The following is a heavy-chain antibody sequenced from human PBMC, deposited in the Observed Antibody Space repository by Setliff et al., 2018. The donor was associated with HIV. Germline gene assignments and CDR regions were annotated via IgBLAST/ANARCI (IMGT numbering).Heavy chain of an antibody. CDR1: GDSISSGGFY. CDR3: ARTGFWVGGDLEF. J-gene: IGHJ4*02. CDR2: SHYSGRT. V-gene: IGHV4-31*03. D-gene: IGHD3-16*01. Sequence: SETLSLTCTVSGDSISSGGFYCNWFRQYPEKGLEWIGWSHYSGRTNFNPSLRSRATRSFDTSKNQFSLNLTSVTAADTAVYYCARTGFWVGGDLEFLGQGALVTVSS.